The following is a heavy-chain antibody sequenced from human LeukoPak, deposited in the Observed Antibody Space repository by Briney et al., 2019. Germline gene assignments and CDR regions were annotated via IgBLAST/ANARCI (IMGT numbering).Heavy chain of an antibody. CDR3: ARDAPFGPSSPARF. J-gene: IGHJ4*02. Sequence: GASVKVSCKASGYTFTSYGSSWVGQAPGQGVEWMGWVSAYNGKKNNAQKLQGRLTMTTDTSTTTAYMELRILRSDDTAVYYCARDAPFGPSSPARFWGQGTLVTVSS. V-gene: IGHV1-18*01. CDR1: GYTFTSYG. CDR2: VSAYNGKK. D-gene: IGHD6-13*01.